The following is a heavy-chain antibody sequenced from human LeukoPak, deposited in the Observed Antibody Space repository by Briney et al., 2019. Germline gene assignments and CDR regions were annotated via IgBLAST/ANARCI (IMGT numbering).Heavy chain of an antibody. Sequence: PGGSLRLSCAASGFTFSSYWRHWVRQGPGKGLVWVSRINSDGSSTSYADSVKGRFTISRDNAKNTLYLQMNSLRAEDTAVYYCARGGYYDSSGYYYPPYFDYWGQGTLVTVSS. V-gene: IGHV3-74*01. CDR1: GFTFSSYW. CDR3: ARGGYYDSSGYYYPPYFDY. D-gene: IGHD3-22*01. CDR2: INSDGSST. J-gene: IGHJ4*02.